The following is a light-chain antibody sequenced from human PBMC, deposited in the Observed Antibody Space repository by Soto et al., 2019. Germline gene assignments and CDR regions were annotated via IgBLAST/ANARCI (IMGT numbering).Light chain of an antibody. CDR1: QSVSSS. CDR3: QQYNNWPPLT. J-gene: IGKJ4*01. Sequence: EIVMTQSPATLSVSPGERATLSCRASQSVSSSLAWYQQKPGQAPRLLIYGTSTRATGIPARFSGSGSGTEFTLTISSLQYEDFAVYYCQQYNNWPPLTFGGGTKVEIK. V-gene: IGKV3-15*01. CDR2: GTS.